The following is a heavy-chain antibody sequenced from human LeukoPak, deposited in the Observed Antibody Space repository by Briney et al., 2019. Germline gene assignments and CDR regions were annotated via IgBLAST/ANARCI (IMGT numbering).Heavy chain of an antibody. J-gene: IGHJ4*02. D-gene: IGHD1-14*01. Sequence: KPGESLKIPCKGSGYSFTSYWIGWVRQMPGKGLEWMGIIYPGDSDTRYIPSFQGQVTISADKSISTAYLQWSSLKASDTAIYYCARLPQYAYSRNTYYFDYWGQGTLVTVSS. CDR1: GYSFTSYW. V-gene: IGHV5-51*01. CDR2: IYPGDSDT. CDR3: ARLPQYAYSRNTYYFDY.